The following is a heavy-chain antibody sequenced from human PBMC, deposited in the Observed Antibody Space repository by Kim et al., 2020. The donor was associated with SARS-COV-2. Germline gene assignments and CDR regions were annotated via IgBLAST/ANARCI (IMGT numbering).Heavy chain of an antibody. J-gene: IGHJ6*02. V-gene: IGHV3-30*01. Sequence: SVKGRFTISRDNSKSALYLQVNSLRAEDTAVYYCASGWWGLHYYSNGMDVWGQGTPVTVSS. D-gene: IGHD2-21*02. CDR3: ASGWWGLHYYSNGMDV.